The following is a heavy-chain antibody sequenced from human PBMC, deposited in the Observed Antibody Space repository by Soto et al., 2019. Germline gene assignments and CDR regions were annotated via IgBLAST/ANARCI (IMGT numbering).Heavy chain of an antibody. V-gene: IGHV3-21*01. J-gene: IGHJ4*02. CDR2: ISSSSSYI. CDR1: GFTFSSYS. Sequence: EVQLVESGGGLVKPGGSLGLSCAASGFTFSSYSMNWVRQAPGKGLEWVSSISSSSSYIYYADSVKGRFTISRDNAKNSLYLQMNSLRAEDTAVYYCARGPYCSGGSCYPYYFDYWGQGTLVTVSS. CDR3: ARGPYCSGGSCYPYYFDY. D-gene: IGHD2-15*01.